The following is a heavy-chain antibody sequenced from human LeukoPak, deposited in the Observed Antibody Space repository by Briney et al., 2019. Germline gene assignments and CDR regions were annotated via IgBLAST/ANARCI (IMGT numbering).Heavy chain of an antibody. V-gene: IGHV3-53*01. Sequence: GGSLRLSCAASGFTFSSYGMSWVRQAPGKGLEWVSVIYSGGSTYYADSVKGRFTISRDNSKNTLYLQMNSLRAEDTAVYYCARDLPGRVWGQGTLVTVSS. CDR2: IYSGGST. CDR3: ARDLPGRV. D-gene: IGHD1-1*01. J-gene: IGHJ4*02. CDR1: GFTFSSYG.